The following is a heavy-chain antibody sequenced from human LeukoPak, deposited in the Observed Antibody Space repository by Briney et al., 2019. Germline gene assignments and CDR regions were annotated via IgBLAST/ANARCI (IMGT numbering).Heavy chain of an antibody. CDR1: GFTFSSYA. CDR2: ISGSGGST. V-gene: IGHV3-23*01. J-gene: IGHJ4*02. Sequence: GGSLRLSCAASGFTFSSYAMSWVRQAPGKGLEWVSAISGSGGSTYYADSVKGRFTISRDNSKNTLYLQMNSLRAEDTAVYYCAKKMYYYDSSGPLGYWGQGTLVTVSS. D-gene: IGHD3-22*01. CDR3: AKKMYYYDSSGPLGY.